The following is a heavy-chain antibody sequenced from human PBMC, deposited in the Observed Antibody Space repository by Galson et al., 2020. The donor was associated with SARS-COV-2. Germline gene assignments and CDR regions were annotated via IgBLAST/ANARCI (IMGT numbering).Heavy chain of an antibody. D-gene: IGHD3-22*01. CDR1: GYTFTSSG. J-gene: IGHJ5*01. CDR2: INIDNGDT. CDR3: AREPDTSGYQIWFDS. Sequence: GESLKISCKASGYTFTSSGISWVRQAPRQGPEWMGWINIDNGDTKYAQKFQGRVSMTTDTSTRTAYMELRSLRSDDTAVYYCAREPDTSGYQIWFDSWGQGTLVTVSS. V-gene: IGHV1-18*01.